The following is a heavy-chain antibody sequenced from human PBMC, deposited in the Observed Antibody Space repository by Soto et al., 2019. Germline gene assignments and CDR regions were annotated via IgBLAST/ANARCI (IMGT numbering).Heavy chain of an antibody. CDR1: GFTFSSYA. D-gene: IGHD6-13*01. CDR3: AKHSSEGSYSSSWSPYYGMDV. V-gene: IGHV3-23*01. CDR2: ISGSGGST. Sequence: GGSLRLSCAASGFTFSSYAMSWVRQAPGKGLEWVSAISGSGGSTYYADSVKGRFTISRDNSKNTLYLQMNSLRAEDTAVYYCAKHSSEGSYSSSWSPYYGMDVWGQGTTVTVSS. J-gene: IGHJ6*02.